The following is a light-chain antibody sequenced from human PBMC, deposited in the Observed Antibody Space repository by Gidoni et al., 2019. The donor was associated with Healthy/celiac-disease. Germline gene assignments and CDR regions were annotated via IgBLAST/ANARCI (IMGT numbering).Light chain of an antibody. J-gene: IGLJ2*01. Sequence: SYVLTQPPSVSVAPGKTDRITCGGNNIGRKSVHWYQQKPGQAPVLVVYDDSDRPSGIPERFSGSNSGHTATLTISRVEAGDEADYYCQVWDSSSDAVVFGGGTKLTVL. CDR2: DDS. V-gene: IGLV3-21*03. CDR1: NIGRKS. CDR3: QVWDSSSDAVV.